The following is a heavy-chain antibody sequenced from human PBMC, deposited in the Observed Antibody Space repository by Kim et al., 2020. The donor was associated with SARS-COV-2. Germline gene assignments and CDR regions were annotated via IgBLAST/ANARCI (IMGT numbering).Heavy chain of an antibody. Sequence: SETLSLTCTVSGGSISSYYWSWIRQPPGKGLEWIGYIYYSGGTNYNPSLKSRVTISVDTSKNQFSLKLSSVTAADTAVYYCARVGRQWLVIDYWGQGTLVTVSS. CDR3: ARVGRQWLVIDY. CDR2: IYYSGGT. J-gene: IGHJ4*02. CDR1: GGSISSYY. D-gene: IGHD6-19*01. V-gene: IGHV4-59*01.